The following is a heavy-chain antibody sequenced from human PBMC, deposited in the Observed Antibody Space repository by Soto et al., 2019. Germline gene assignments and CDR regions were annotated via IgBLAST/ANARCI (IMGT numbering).Heavy chain of an antibody. D-gene: IGHD3-16*01. J-gene: IGHJ6*04. CDR3: TRPQENNLWADV. CDR1: GFTFSGST. V-gene: IGHV3-73*01. Sequence: EVQLVESGGGLVQPGGSLKLSCAASGFTFSGSTMHWVRQASGKGLEWVGRIRSKAKTYATAYAASVKGRFTISRDDSNNTAYLQMSSLKTEDTAVYYCTRPQENNLWADVWGKGTTVTVSS. CDR2: IRSKAKTYAT.